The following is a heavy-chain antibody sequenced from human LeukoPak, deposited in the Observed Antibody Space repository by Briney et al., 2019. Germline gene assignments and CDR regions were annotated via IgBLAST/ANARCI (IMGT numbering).Heavy chain of an antibody. CDR2: ISGSGSNT. J-gene: IGHJ6*02. D-gene: IGHD2-15*01. Sequence: PGGSLRLSCAGSGFTFGNYAMSWVRQAPGKGLEWVPTISGSGSNTYYAESVKGRFTISRDNSKNTLYLQMNSLRAEDTAEYYCAKKPAAGYCSGGSCSTYYYYNGMDVWGQGTTVTVSS. V-gene: IGHV3-23*01. CDR3: AKKPAAGYCSGGSCSTYYYYNGMDV. CDR1: GFTFGNYA.